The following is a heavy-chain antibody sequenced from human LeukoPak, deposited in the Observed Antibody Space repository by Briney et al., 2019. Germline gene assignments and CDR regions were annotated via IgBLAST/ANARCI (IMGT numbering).Heavy chain of an antibody. J-gene: IGHJ4*02. Sequence: SVKVSCKASGGTFSSYGISWVRQAPGQGLERVGGIIPIFGTANYAQKFQGRVTITADESTSTAYMELSSLRSEDTAVYYCARDSHRIYSYGLFDYWGQGTLVTVSS. V-gene: IGHV1-69*13. CDR1: GGTFSSYG. D-gene: IGHD5-18*01. CDR3: ARDSHRIYSYGLFDY. CDR2: IIPIFGTA.